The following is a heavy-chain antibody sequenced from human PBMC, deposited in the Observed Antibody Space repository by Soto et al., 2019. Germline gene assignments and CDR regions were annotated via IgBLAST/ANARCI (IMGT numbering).Heavy chain of an antibody. J-gene: IGHJ6*02. CDR3: AALGSSWNYYYYGMDV. Sequence: GASVKVSCKASGYTFTSYAMHWVRQAPGQRLEWMGWINAGNGNTKYSQKLQGRVTITRDTSASTAYMELSSLRSEDTAVYYCAALGSSWNYYYYGMDVWGQGTTVTVSS. D-gene: IGHD6-13*01. CDR1: GYTFTSYA. CDR2: INAGNGNT. V-gene: IGHV1-3*01.